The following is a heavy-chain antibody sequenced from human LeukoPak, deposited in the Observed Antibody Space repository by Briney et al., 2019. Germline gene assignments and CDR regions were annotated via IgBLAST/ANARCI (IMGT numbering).Heavy chain of an antibody. V-gene: IGHV1-2*02. J-gene: IGHJ3*02. CDR3: ARGKGYCSGGSCYRRAFDI. D-gene: IGHD2-15*01. CDR2: INPNSGGT. Sequence: ASVKVSCKASGYTFTGYYMHWVRQAPGQGLEWMGWINPNSGGTNYAQKFQGRVTMTRDTSISTAYMELSRLRSDDTAVYYCARGKGYCSGGSCYRRAFDIWGQGTMVTVSS. CDR1: GYTFTGYY.